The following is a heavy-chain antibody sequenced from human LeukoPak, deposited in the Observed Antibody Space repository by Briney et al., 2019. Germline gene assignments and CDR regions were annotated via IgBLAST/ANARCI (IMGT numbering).Heavy chain of an antibody. CDR1: GFTFDDYA. J-gene: IGHJ3*02. D-gene: IGHD6-13*01. CDR2: ISWNSGSI. V-gene: IGHV3-9*01. Sequence: GGSLRLSCAASGFTFDDYAMHWVRQAPGKGLEWVSGISWNSGSIGYADSVKGRFTISRDNAKNSLYLQMNSLRAEDTAWYYRAKVPLGYSLRGGAFDIWGERTMVSVSS. CDR3: AKVPLGYSLRGGAFDI.